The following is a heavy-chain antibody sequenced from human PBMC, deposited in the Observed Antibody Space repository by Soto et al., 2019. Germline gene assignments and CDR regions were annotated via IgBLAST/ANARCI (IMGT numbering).Heavy chain of an antibody. CDR2: ISGSGGST. Sequence: EVQLLESGGGLVQPGGSLRLSCAASGFTFSIYAMNWVRQAPGKGLEWVSVISGSGGSTYYADSVKGRFTISRDNSKNLLYLQMNSLRAEDTAVSYCARRTVGWYFDLWGRGTLVTVSS. CDR1: GFTFSIYA. D-gene: IGHD4-17*01. CDR3: ARRTVGWYFDL. J-gene: IGHJ2*01. V-gene: IGHV3-23*01.